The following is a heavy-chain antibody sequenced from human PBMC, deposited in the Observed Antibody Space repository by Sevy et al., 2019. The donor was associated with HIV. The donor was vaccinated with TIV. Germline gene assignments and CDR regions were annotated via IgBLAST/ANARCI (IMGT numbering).Heavy chain of an antibody. CDR3: ARPSPMRAAAASAFYDN. V-gene: IGHV3-23*01. CDR2: INGRGGST. D-gene: IGHD6-13*01. CDR1: GYSFSSYA. Sequence: GGSLRLSCVVSGYSFSSYAISWVRQAPGKGLEWVSTINGRGGSTYYADSVKGRFTISRDNPKNTLFLQMINLRVDDTAIYYCARPSPMRAAAASAFYDNWGQGTLVTVSS. J-gene: IGHJ4*02.